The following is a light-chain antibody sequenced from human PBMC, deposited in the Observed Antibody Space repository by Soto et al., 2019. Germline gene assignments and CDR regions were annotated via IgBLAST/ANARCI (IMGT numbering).Light chain of an antibody. Sequence: DIQMTQSPSTLSASVGDRVTITCRASQSISSWLAWYQQKPGKAPKLLIYDASSLESGVPSRFSGSGSGTDFTLTISSLQPDDFATYYCQQYKGYWTFGQGTKVDIK. CDR1: QSISSW. CDR3: QQYKGYWT. CDR2: DAS. J-gene: IGKJ1*01. V-gene: IGKV1-5*01.